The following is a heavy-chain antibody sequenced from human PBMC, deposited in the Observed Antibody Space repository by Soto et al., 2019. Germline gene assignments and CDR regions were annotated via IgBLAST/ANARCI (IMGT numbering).Heavy chain of an antibody. Sequence: QVQRVESGGGVIQPGRSLRLSCAASGFTFSSYAMHWVRQAPGKGLEWVAVISYDGSNKYYADSVKGRFTISRDNSKNTLYLQMNSLRAEDTAVYYCARARGPYDSSGSPFDYWGQGTLVTVSS. CDR1: GFTFSSYA. CDR2: ISYDGSNK. CDR3: ARARGPYDSSGSPFDY. J-gene: IGHJ4*02. V-gene: IGHV3-30-3*01. D-gene: IGHD3-22*01.